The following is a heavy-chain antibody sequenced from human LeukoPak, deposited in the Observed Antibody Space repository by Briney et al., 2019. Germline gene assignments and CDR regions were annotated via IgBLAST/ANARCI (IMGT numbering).Heavy chain of an antibody. J-gene: IGHJ6*02. Sequence: PGGSLRLSCAASGFTFSSYAMHWVRQAPGKGLEWVAVISYDGSNKYYADSVKGRFTISRDNSKNTLYLQMNSLRAEDTAVYYCATGRLPDYYYGMDVWGQGTTVTVSS. CDR3: ATGRLPDYYYGMDV. CDR2: ISYDGSNK. D-gene: IGHD4-11*01. V-gene: IGHV3-30-3*01. CDR1: GFTFSSYA.